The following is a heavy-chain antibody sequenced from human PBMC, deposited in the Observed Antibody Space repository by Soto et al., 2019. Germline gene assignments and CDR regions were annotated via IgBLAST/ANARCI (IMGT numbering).Heavy chain of an antibody. D-gene: IGHD1-1*01. V-gene: IGHV4-34*01. CDR2: INHSGST. CDR3: ARHYPIGNNWNFFDD. J-gene: IGHJ4*02. Sequence: SETLSLTCAVYGGSFSGYYWSWIRQPPGKGLEWIGEINHSGSTNYNPSLKSRVTISVDTSKNQFSLKLSSVTAADTAVYYCARHYPIGNNWNFFDDWGQGTLVTVSS. CDR1: GGSFSGYY.